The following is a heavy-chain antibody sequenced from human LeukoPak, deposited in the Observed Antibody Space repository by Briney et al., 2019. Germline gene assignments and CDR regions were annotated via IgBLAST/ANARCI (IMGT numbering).Heavy chain of an antibody. Sequence: PGGSLRLSCAASGFTFDDYAMHWVRQAPGKGLEWVSGISWNSGSIGYADSVKGRFTISRDNAKNSLYLQMNSLRAEDTALYYCANVYSYGLAGYFGYWGQGTLVTVSS. V-gene: IGHV3-9*01. CDR1: GFTFDDYA. D-gene: IGHD5-18*01. CDR2: ISWNSGSI. J-gene: IGHJ4*02. CDR3: ANVYSYGLAGYFGY.